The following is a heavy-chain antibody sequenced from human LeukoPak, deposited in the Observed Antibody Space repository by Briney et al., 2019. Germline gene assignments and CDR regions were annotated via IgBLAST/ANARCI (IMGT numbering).Heavy chain of an antibody. Sequence: ASVKISCKASGYTFTSYDLNWVRRATGQGLEWMGWMSPASGNTGYAQEFQGRVTMTRDTSVSTAYMELNSLRSEDTAVYYCARDRGYCSSTSCYWGMDVWGQGTTVTVSS. V-gene: IGHV1-8*01. CDR1: GYTFTSYD. CDR3: ARDRGYCSSTSCYWGMDV. J-gene: IGHJ6*02. D-gene: IGHD2-2*01. CDR2: MSPASGNT.